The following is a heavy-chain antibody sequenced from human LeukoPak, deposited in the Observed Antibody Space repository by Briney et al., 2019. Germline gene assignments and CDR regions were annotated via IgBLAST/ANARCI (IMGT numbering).Heavy chain of an antibody. V-gene: IGHV3-33*01. Sequence: GGSLRLSCAASGFTFSSYGMHWVRQAPGKGLEWVAVIWYDGSNKYCADSVKGRFTISRDNSKNTLYLQMNSLRAEDTAVYYCASAGHYYYYGMDVWGQGTTVTVSS. CDR2: IWYDGSNK. CDR1: GFTFSSYG. D-gene: IGHD1-1*01. CDR3: ASAGHYYYYGMDV. J-gene: IGHJ6*02.